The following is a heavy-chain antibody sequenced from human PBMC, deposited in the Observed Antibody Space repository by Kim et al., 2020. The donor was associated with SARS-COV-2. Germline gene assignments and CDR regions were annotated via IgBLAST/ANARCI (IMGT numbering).Heavy chain of an antibody. CDR2: IYYSGST. Sequence: SETLSLTCTVSGGSISSGGYYWSWIRQHPGKGLEWIRYIYYSGSTYYNPSLKSRVTISVDTSKNQFSLKLSSVTAADTAVYYCARVNIVATQTFDYWGQGTLVTVSS. V-gene: IGHV4-31*03. CDR3: ARVNIVATQTFDY. D-gene: IGHD5-12*01. CDR1: GGSISSGGYY. J-gene: IGHJ4*02.